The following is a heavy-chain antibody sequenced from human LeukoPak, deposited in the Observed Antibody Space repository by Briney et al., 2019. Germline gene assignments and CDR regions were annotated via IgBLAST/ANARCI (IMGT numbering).Heavy chain of an antibody. CDR3: AKGAYDYVEIGYFDH. CDR2: IIASSGST. CDR1: GLSLSNYA. Sequence: PGGSLRLSCAVSGLSLSNYAMSWVRQAPGKGLEWVSLIIASSGSTVYADSVKGRFTISRDNSKNTLYLQMNSLRAEDTAVYYCAKGAYDYVEIGYFDHWGQGTLVTVSS. V-gene: IGHV3-23*01. J-gene: IGHJ4*02. D-gene: IGHD5-12*01.